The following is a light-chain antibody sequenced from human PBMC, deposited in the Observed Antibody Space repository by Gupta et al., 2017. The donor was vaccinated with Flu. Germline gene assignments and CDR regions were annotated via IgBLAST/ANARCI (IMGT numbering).Light chain of an antibody. V-gene: IGKV1-33*01. CDR2: DAS. CDR3: QHYKAFPIT. J-gene: IGKJ5*01. Sequence: DIQMTQSPSSLSASVGDRVTITCQASQDINNYLNWYQQKPGKAPALLIYDASNLETGVPSKFSGSGSGTDFTFTISSLQPEDIATYYCQHYKAFPITFGQGTRLEIK. CDR1: QDINNY.